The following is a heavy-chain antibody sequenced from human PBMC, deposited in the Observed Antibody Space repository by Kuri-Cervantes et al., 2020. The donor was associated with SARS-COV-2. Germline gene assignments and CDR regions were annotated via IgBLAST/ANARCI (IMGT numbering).Heavy chain of an antibody. CDR3: ARDLATVTTYDY. J-gene: IGHJ4*02. CDR2: SDWDDDK. V-gene: IGHV2-70*11. CDR1: GFSLSTSGMC. D-gene: IGHD4-17*01. Sequence: SGPTLVKPTQTLTLTCTFSGFSLSTSGMCVSWIRQPPGKALEWLARSDWDDDKYYKTTLKTRLTISKDTSKNQLVLTITSVDPVDTATYYCARDLATVTTYDYWGQGTLVTVSS.